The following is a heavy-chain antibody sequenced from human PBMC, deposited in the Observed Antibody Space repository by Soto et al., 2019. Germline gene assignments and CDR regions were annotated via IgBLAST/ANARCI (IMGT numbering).Heavy chain of an antibody. D-gene: IGHD6-19*01. CDR3: VKEGYMRSDWYGQFDY. CDR1: GFTFNSYA. J-gene: IGHJ4*02. Sequence: GGSLRLSCSASGFTFNSYAMHWVRQAPGKGLEFVSAISSYGADTYYADSVKGRFAISRDNSKNTLYLQMSSLRAEDTALYYCVKEGYMRSDWYGQFDYWGQGALVTVSS. CDR2: ISSYGADT. V-gene: IGHV3-64D*06.